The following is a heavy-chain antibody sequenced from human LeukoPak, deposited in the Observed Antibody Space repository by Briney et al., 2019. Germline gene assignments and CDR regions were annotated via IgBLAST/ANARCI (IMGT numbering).Heavy chain of an antibody. Sequence: ASVKVSCKASGYTFTGYYMHWVRQAPGQGLEWMGRINPNSGGTNYAQKFQGRVTMTRDTSISTAYMELSRLRSDDTAVYYCARGSTSCYRLWRECYFDYWGQGTLVTVSS. V-gene: IGHV1-2*06. J-gene: IGHJ4*02. D-gene: IGHD2-2*01. CDR2: INPNSGGT. CDR3: ARGSTSCYRLWRECYFDY. CDR1: GYTFTGYY.